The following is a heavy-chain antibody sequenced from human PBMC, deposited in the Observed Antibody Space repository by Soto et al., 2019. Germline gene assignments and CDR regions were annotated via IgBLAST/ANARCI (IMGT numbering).Heavy chain of an antibody. CDR2: ISYDGSNK. J-gene: IGHJ3*02. CDR1: GFTFSSYA. Sequence: QVQLVESGGGVVQPGRSLRLSCAASGFTFSSYAMHWVRQAPGKGLEWVAVISYDGSNKYYADSVKGRFTISRDNSKNTLYLQMKSLRAEDTAVYYCARAEVGARTYAFDIWGQGTMVTVSS. V-gene: IGHV3-30-3*01. D-gene: IGHD1-26*01. CDR3: ARAEVGARTYAFDI.